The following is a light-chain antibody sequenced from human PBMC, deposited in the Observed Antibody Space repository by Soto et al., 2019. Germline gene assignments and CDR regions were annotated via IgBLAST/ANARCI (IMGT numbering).Light chain of an antibody. CDR2: EVS. J-gene: IGKJ2*01. V-gene: IGKV2D-29*01. Sequence: DIVMTQTPLSLSVTPGQPASISCKSSQSLLHSNGRTYLSWYLQKPGQPPQLLIYEVSIRFSGVPDRFSGSGSGTDFTLKISRVEAEDVGIYYCMKTVRVMYTFGQGTKLEIK. CDR1: QSLLHSNGRTY. CDR3: MKTVRVMYT.